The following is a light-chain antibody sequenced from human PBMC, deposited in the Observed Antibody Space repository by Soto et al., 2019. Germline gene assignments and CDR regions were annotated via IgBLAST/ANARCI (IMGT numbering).Light chain of an antibody. V-gene: IGKV3-20*01. Sequence: EIVLTQSPCTLSFSPVERSTLSCRASQSVSNNYLAWYQQKPGQAPRLLISGASNRATGIPDRFSGSGSGTDFTLAISRLEPEDFAVYYCQQYGTSPFTFGPGTKVDIK. CDR3: QQYGTSPFT. CDR2: GAS. CDR1: QSVSNNY. J-gene: IGKJ3*01.